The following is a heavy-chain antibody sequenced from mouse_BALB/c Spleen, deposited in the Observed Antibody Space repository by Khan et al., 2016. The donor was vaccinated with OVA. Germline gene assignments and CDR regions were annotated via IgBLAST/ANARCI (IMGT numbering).Heavy chain of an antibody. Sequence: EVKVEESGGDLVKPGGSLKLSCAASGFTFRNYGMSWVRQIPDKRLEWVATINSDGSYTYYPDSVTGRFTISRNNAKNTLYLEMSSLKSDDTAMYYCASHLTGSFAYWGQGTLVTVFA. CDR2: INSDGSYT. D-gene: IGHD4-1*01. CDR1: GFTFRNYG. CDR3: ASHLTGSFAY. V-gene: IGHV5-6*02. J-gene: IGHJ3*01.